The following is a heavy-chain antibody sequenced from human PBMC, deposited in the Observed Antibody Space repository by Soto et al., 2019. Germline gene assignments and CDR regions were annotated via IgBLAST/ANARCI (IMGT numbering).Heavy chain of an antibody. CDR2: INHSGST. J-gene: IGHJ4*02. D-gene: IGHD4-4*01. V-gene: IGHV4-34*01. Sequence: SETLSLTCAVYGGSFSGYYWSWIRQPPGKGLEWIGEINHSGSTNYNPSLKSRVTISVDTSKNQFSLKLSSVTAADTAVYYCARGLERHTVTTRSHVYWGQGTLVTVSS. CDR1: GGSFSGYY. CDR3: ARGLERHTVTTRSHVY.